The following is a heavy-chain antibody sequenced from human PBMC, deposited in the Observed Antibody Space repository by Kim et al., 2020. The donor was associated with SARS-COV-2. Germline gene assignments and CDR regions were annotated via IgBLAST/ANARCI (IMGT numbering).Heavy chain of an antibody. J-gene: IGHJ4*02. D-gene: IGHD3-10*01. Sequence: SVKGRFTRSRDNSKNTLYLQMSSLRAEDTAVYYCVKGETGFGELSPPFDYWGQGTLVTVSS. V-gene: IGHV3-64D*06. CDR3: VKGETGFGELSPPFDY.